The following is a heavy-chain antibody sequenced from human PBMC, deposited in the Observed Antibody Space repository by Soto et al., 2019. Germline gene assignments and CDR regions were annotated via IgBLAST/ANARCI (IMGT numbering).Heavy chain of an antibody. D-gene: IGHD5-12*01. CDR2: IYYSGST. J-gene: IGHJ6*02. CDR1: GGSISSGGYY. Sequence: QVQLQESGPGLVKPSQTLSLTCTVSGGSISSGGYYWSWIRQHPGKGLEWIGYIYYSGSTYYNPSLKSRVTXSVXTXTNQFSLKLSSVTAADTAVYYCAREGDGYRSYGMDVWGQGTTVTVSS. V-gene: IGHV4-31*03. CDR3: AREGDGYRSYGMDV.